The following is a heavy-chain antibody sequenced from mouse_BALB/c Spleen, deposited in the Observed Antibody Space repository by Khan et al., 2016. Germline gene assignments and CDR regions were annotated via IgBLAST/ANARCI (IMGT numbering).Heavy chain of an antibody. V-gene: IGHV3-2*02. J-gene: IGHJ1*01. CDR3: ARGAYYRYDWYFDV. D-gene: IGHD2-14*01. Sequence: EVQLQESGPGLVKPSQSLSLTCTVTGYSITSDYAWNWIRQFPGNKLEWMGYISYSGSTSYTPSLKSRISITRDTSKNQFFLQLNSVTTDDTATYYCARGAYYRYDWYFDVWGAGTTVTVSS. CDR2: ISYSGST. CDR1: GYSITSDYA.